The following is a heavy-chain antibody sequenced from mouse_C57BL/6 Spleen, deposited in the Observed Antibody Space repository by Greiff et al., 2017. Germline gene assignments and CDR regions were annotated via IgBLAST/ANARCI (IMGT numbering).Heavy chain of an antibody. D-gene: IGHD4-1*01. CDR2: IDPETGGT. Sequence: VKLMESGAELVRPGASVTLSCKASGYTFTDYEMHWVKQTPVHGLEWIGAIDPETGGTAYNQKFKGKAILTADKSSSTAYMELRSLTSEDSAVYYCTRSGTGYFDYWGQGTTLTVSS. CDR3: TRSGTGYFDY. CDR1: GYTFTDYE. J-gene: IGHJ2*01. V-gene: IGHV1-15*01.